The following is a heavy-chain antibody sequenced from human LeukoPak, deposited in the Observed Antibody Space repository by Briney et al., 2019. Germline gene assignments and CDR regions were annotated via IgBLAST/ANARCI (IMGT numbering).Heavy chain of an antibody. CDR1: GFTFSKDD. V-gene: IGHV3-13*01. J-gene: IGHJ4*02. D-gene: IGHD3-3*01. Sequence: GGSLRLSCAASGFTFSKDDFHWVRQAPGKGLEWVAAIGVTGDTYYADSVKGRFTISRDNSKNTLYLQMNSLRAEDTAVYYCARATHDFWDFDYWGQGTLVTVSS. CDR2: IGVTGDT. CDR3: ARATHDFWDFDY.